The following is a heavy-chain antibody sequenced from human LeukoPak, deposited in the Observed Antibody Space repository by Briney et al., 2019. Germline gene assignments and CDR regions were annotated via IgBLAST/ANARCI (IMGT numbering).Heavy chain of an antibody. D-gene: IGHD3-10*01. V-gene: IGHV3-11*04. Sequence: GGSLRLSCAASGFTFSDYYVSWIRQAPGKGLEWVSYISSSGSTKYYADSVEGRFTISRDNAKSSLYLQMYSLRAEDTVLYYCARDSHKYGSGSYYPDYWGQGTLVTVSS. CDR2: ISSSGSTK. CDR1: GFTFSDYY. CDR3: ARDSHKYGSGSYYPDY. J-gene: IGHJ4*02.